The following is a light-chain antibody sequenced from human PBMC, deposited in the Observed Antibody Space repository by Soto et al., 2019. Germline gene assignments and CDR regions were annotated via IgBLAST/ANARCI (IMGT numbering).Light chain of an antibody. Sequence: DIQMTQSPSSMDASVGDLFTITCQASQDISHYVAWYQQKPGKVPKLLSDAASTLQSGVPSRFSGSGAGTDCTRTISSLQPEDVATYYCQKYNSALWTVGQGTKVEIK. J-gene: IGKJ1*01. CDR3: QKYNSALWT. V-gene: IGKV1-27*01. CDR1: QDISHY. CDR2: AAS.